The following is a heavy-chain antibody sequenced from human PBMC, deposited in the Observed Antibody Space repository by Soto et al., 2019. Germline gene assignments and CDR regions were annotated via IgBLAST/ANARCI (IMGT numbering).Heavy chain of an antibody. J-gene: IGHJ1*01. Sequence: QVQLVESGGGVVQPGRSLRLSCAASGFSFSYYAMHWVRQAPGKGLEWVAVIAYDASKKYYADSVKGRFTISRDNSKNTRYLQMNSLRDEDTAVYYCASPYCSGGSCYLTEYVQQWGQGTLVTVSS. CDR2: IAYDASKK. CDR1: GFSFSYYA. D-gene: IGHD2-15*01. CDR3: ASPYCSGGSCYLTEYVQQ. V-gene: IGHV3-30*03.